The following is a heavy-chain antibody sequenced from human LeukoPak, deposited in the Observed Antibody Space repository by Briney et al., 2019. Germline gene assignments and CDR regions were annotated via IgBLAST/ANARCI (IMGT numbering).Heavy chain of an antibody. CDR3: ARDSADPTLGYYYGMDV. CDR2: IIPIFGTA. CDR1: GGTFSSYA. D-gene: IGHD3-10*01. Sequence: SVKVSCKASGGTFSSYAISWVRQAPGQGLEWMGGIIPIFGTANYAQKFQGRVTITADESTSTAYMELSSLRSEDTAVYYCARDSADPTLGYYYGMDVWGQGTTVTVSS. J-gene: IGHJ6*02. V-gene: IGHV1-69*13.